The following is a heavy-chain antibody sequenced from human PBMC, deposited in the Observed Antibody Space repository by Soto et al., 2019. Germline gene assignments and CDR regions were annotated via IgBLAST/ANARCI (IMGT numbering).Heavy chain of an antibody. D-gene: IGHD1-1*01. CDR1: GFTFSSYA. Sequence: PGGSLRLSCAASGFTFSSYAMSWVRQAPGKGLEWVSAISGSGGSTYYADSVKGRFTISRDNSKNTLYLQMNSLRAEDTAVYYCANSLERPPIYYYYMDVWGKGTTVTVSS. J-gene: IGHJ6*03. CDR2: ISGSGGST. V-gene: IGHV3-23*01. CDR3: ANSLERPPIYYYYMDV.